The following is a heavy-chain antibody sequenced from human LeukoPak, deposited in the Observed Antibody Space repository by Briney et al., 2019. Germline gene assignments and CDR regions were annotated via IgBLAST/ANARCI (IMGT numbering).Heavy chain of an antibody. D-gene: IGHD3-22*01. CDR2: INHSGST. V-gene: IGHV4-34*01. Sequence: SETLSPTCAVYGGSFSGYYWSWIRQPPGKGLEWIGEINHSGSTNYNPSLKSRVTISVDTSKNQFSLKLSSVTAADTAVYYCARDSGYYDLDYWGQGTLVTVSS. J-gene: IGHJ4*02. CDR3: ARDSGYYDLDY. CDR1: GGSFSGYY.